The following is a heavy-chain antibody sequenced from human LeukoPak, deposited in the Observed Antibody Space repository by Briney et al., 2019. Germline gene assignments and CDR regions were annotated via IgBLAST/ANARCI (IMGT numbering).Heavy chain of an antibody. J-gene: IGHJ4*02. V-gene: IGHV3-7*04. CDR1: GFTFSSYW. CDR3: GRWGGGFDY. Sequence: GGSLRLSCAASGFTFSSYWMSWVRQAPGKGLEWVANIKEDGCENNNVDSVKGGLTASRANAKSSLDLQMNSLRAEATGVYYCGRWGGGFDYWGQGTLVTVSS. D-gene: IGHD3-16*01. CDR2: IKEDGCEN.